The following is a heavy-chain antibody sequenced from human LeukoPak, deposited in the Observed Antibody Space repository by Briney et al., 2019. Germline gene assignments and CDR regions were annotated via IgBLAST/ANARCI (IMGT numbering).Heavy chain of an antibody. D-gene: IGHD2-2*01. CDR2: IYTSGST. CDR3: ARVFVPAAPYYYYYYMDV. V-gene: IGHV4-61*02. CDR1: GGSISSSSYY. J-gene: IGHJ6*03. Sequence: PSETLSLTCTVSGGSISSSSYYWSWIRQPAGKGLEWIGRIYTSGSTNYNPSLKSRVTMSVDTSKNQFSLKLSSVTAADTAVYYCARVFVPAAPYYYYYYMDVWGKGTTVTVSS.